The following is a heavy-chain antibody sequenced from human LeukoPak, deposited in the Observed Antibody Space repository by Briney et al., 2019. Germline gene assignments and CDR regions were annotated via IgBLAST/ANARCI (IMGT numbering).Heavy chain of an antibody. CDR3: AWPGRGYSYGYDY. J-gene: IGHJ4*02. V-gene: IGHV3-7*01. D-gene: IGHD5-18*01. Sequence: GGSLRLSCAASGFTFSSYEMSWVRQAPGKGLEWVANIKQDGSEKYYVDSVKGRFTISRDNAKNSLYLQMNSLRAEDTAVYYCAWPGRGYSYGYDYWGQGTLVTVSS. CDR1: GFTFSSYE. CDR2: IKQDGSEK.